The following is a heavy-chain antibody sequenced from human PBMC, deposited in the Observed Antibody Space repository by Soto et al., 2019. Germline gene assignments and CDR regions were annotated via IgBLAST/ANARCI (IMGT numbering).Heavy chain of an antibody. CDR3: ARGTIPYYYYGMDV. J-gene: IGHJ6*02. Sequence: SESLSLSCTASGCTISSYALNWGRKRQPPGQGLEWIVSIYYSGSTYYNPSLKSRVTISVDTSKNQFSLRLSSVSAADTAVYYCARGTIPYYYYGMDVWGQGTMVTVSS. CDR1: GCTISSYALN. D-gene: IGHD3-10*01. CDR2: IYYSGST. V-gene: IGHV4-39*07.